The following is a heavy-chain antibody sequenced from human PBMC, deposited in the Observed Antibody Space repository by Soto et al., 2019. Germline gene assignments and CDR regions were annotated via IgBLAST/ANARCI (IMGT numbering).Heavy chain of an antibody. CDR1: GGSLSSYY. CDR3: ARRYGSAFDI. D-gene: IGHD3-10*01. CDR2: IYYRGST. J-gene: IGHJ3*02. V-gene: IGHV4-59*01. Sequence: QVQLQESGPGLVKPSETLSLTCTVSGGSLSSYYWSWIRQPPGKGLEWIGYIYYRGSTNYNPSLMSRVTISVDTSTNQFSLMLTSVTAADPAVYYCARRYGSAFDIWGQGTMFTVS.